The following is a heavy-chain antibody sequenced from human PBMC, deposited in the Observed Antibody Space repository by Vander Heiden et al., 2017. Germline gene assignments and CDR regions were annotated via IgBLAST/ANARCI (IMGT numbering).Heavy chain of an antibody. Sequence: EVQLVESGGGLVQPGGPLRLSCVGSGFTFSDHYMDWVRQAPGKGLEWVGRIRNKAASHTTAYAASVEGRFAISRDDSKNSLYLQLNSLKTGDTAMYYGATSPSSCYNWGQGTQVTVSS. CDR3: ATSPSSCYN. J-gene: IGHJ1*01. V-gene: IGHV3-72*01. CDR1: GFTFSDHY. CDR2: IRNKAASHTT. D-gene: IGHD3-22*01.